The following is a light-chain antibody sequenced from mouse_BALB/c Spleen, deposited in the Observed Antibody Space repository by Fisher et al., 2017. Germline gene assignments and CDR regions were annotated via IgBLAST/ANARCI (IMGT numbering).Light chain of an antibody. Sequence: IVITQSPAIMSASPGEKVTMTCRASSSVSYMHWFQQKPGTSPKLWIYSTSKLASGVPARFSGSGSGTSYSLTISRMEAEDAATYYCQQRSSYPLTFGGGTKLEIK. V-gene: IGKV4-57*01. CDR3: QQRSSYPLT. CDR2: STS. J-gene: IGKJ2*01. CDR1: SSVSY.